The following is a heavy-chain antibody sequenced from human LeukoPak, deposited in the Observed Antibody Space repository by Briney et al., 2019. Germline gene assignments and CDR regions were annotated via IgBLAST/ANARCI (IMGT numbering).Heavy chain of an antibody. CDR2: IYYSGST. CDR3: ARHPGVLTAAAGTFDY. V-gene: IGHV4-59*08. D-gene: IGHD6-13*01. J-gene: IGHJ4*02. CDR1: GGSISSYY. Sequence: SETLSLTCTVSGGSISSYYWSWIRQPPGKGLEWIGYIYYSGSTNYNPSLKSRVTISVDTSKNQFSLKLSSVTAADTAVYYCARHPGVLTAAAGTFDYWGQGTLVIVSS.